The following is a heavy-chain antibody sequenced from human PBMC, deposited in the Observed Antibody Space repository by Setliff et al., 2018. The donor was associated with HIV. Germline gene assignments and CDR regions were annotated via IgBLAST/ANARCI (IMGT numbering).Heavy chain of an antibody. CDR3: ARAKIGPAGDRTYYNGMDV. J-gene: IGHJ6*02. CDR2: ISFSGNTI. Sequence: GGSLRLSCAVSGFFFSDHYMSWIRQAPGKGLEWVSYISFSGNTIYYRDSVRGRFTIARDNARNSLYLQMNSLKADDTAVYYVARAKIGPAGDRTYYNGMDVWGQGTTVTVSS. D-gene: IGHD4-17*01. CDR1: GFFFSDHY. V-gene: IGHV3-11*01.